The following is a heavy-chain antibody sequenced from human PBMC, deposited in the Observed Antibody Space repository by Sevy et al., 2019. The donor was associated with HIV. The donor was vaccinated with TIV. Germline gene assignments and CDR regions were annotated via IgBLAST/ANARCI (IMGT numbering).Heavy chain of an antibody. V-gene: IGHV3-21*01. D-gene: IGHD6-13*01. J-gene: IGHJ6*02. CDR1: GLRFSNYN. CDR3: ASEKEQLVLWSYYGMDV. Sequence: GGSLRLSCAASGLRFSNYNMNWVRQAPGQGLEWVACISNSSSYIYYVDSVKGRFTISRDNAKNSLYLQMNSLRAEDTAVYYCASEKEQLVLWSYYGMDVWGQGTTVTVSS. CDR2: ISNSSSYI.